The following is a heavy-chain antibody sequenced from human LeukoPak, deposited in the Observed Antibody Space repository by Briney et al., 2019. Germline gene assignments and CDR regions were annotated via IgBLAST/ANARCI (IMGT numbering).Heavy chain of an antibody. CDR2: INHSGST. Sequence: SETLSLTCAVYGGSFSGYYWSWIRQPPGKGLEWIGEINHSGSTNYNPSLKSRVTISVDTSKNQFSLKLSSVTAADTAVYYCARLQWLVRIYYYGMDVWVQGTTVTVSS. J-gene: IGHJ6*02. CDR1: GGSFSGYY. D-gene: IGHD6-19*01. V-gene: IGHV4-34*01. CDR3: ARLQWLVRIYYYGMDV.